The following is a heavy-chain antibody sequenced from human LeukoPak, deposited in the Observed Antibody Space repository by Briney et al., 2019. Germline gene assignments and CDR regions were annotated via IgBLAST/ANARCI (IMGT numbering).Heavy chain of an antibody. CDR3: AREGGGLDAISSSEHNWFDP. CDR2: VSGRGGST. D-gene: IGHD6-6*01. CDR1: GFSFSSYA. V-gene: IGHV3-23*01. J-gene: IGHJ5*02. Sequence: GGSLRLSCAASGFSFSSYAMSWVRQAPGKGLEWVSGVSGRGGSTYYADSVRGRLNIYRDNSKNTLYLQMNTLRAEDTAVYYCAREGGGLDAISSSEHNWFDPWGQGTLVT.